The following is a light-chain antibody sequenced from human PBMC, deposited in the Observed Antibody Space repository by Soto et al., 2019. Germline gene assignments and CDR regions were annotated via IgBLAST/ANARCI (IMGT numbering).Light chain of an antibody. Sequence: DIQLTQSPSSVSASVGDRVTITCRASQGISNWLAWYQQRPGRAPKLLVYATSTLQTGVPPRFSGHGSGTNFTLTVSSLQPEDVATYYGQQGNSFPRTFGPGTKVDIK. J-gene: IGKJ3*01. V-gene: IGKV1-12*01. CDR3: QQGNSFPRT. CDR1: QGISNW. CDR2: ATS.